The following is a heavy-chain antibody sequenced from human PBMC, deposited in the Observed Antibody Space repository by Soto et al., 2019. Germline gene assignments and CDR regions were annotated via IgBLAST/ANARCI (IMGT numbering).Heavy chain of an antibody. Sequence: PGGSLRLSCAASGFTFSDYYMSWIRQAPGKGLEWVSYISSSGSTIYYADSVKGRFTISRDNAKNSLYLQMNSLRAEDTAAYYCARDERSRDYYDSSGYTPQYYYGMDVWGQGTTVTVSS. CDR1: GFTFSDYY. D-gene: IGHD3-22*01. J-gene: IGHJ6*02. CDR2: ISSSGSTI. V-gene: IGHV3-11*01. CDR3: ARDERSRDYYDSSGYTPQYYYGMDV.